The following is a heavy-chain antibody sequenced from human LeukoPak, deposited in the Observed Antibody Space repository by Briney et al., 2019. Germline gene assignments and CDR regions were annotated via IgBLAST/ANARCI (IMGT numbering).Heavy chain of an antibody. CDR1: GFSFSSCW. J-gene: IGHJ6*03. D-gene: IGHD6-19*01. CDR3: ARGQAQQWLVSPWNYYYMDV. Sequence: GGSLRLSCAASGFSFSSCWMHWVRQAPGKGLVWVSRLNSDGSSTSYADSVKGRFTISRDNAKNTLYLQMNSLRAEDTAVYYCARGQAQQWLVSPWNYYYMDVWGKGTTVTISS. CDR2: LNSDGSST. V-gene: IGHV3-74*01.